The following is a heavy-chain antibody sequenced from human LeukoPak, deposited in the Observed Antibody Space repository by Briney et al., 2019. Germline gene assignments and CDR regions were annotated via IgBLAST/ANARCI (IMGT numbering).Heavy chain of an antibody. D-gene: IGHD3-10*01. V-gene: IGHV4-39*01. CDR2: IYYTGST. Sequence: SETLSLTCSVSGGSINTYYWSCIRQPPGKGLDWIGSIYYTGSTHYNASLKSRVTISVDTSKNQFSLKLTSVTAADTAVYYCARQSDYYALGKEGYFDYWGQGTLVTVSS. CDR3: ARQSDYYALGKEGYFDY. CDR1: GGSINTYY. J-gene: IGHJ4*02.